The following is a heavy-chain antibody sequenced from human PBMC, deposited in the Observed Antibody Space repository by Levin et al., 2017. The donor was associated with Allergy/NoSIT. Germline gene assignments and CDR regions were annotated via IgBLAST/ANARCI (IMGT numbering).Heavy chain of an antibody. CDR1: GFTFSSYS. CDR3: ARGIVIIPAAIDY. J-gene: IGHJ4*02. D-gene: IGHD2-2*01. Sequence: GGSLRLSCAASGFTFSSYSMNWVRQAPGKGLEWISYISSSSSTIYYADSVKGRFTISRDNAKNSLYLQMNSLRAEDTAVYYCARGIVIIPAAIDYWGQGTLVTVSS. CDR2: ISSSSSTI. V-gene: IGHV3-48*01.